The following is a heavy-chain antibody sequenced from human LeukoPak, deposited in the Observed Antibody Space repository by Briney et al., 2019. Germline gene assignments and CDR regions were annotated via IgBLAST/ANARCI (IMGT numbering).Heavy chain of an antibody. CDR3: AKATVAGRYYYYYMDV. D-gene: IGHD6-19*01. Sequence: GGSLRLSCAASGFIFSSYGMHWVRQAPGKGLEWVAFIRYDGSNKYYADSVKGRFTISRDNSKNTLYLQMNSLRGEDTAVYYCAKATVAGRYYYYYMDVWGKGTTVTVSS. J-gene: IGHJ6*03. V-gene: IGHV3-30*02. CDR2: IRYDGSNK. CDR1: GFIFSSYG.